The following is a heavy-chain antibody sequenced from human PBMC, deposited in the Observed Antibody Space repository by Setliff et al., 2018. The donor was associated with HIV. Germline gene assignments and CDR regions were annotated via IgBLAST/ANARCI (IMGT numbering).Heavy chain of an antibody. CDR3: ARDVPWGDYYYYMDV. V-gene: IGHV4-4*07. D-gene: IGHD3-16*01. J-gene: IGHJ6*03. CDR1: GGSISSYY. CDR2: IYTSGST. Sequence: PSETLSLTCTVSGGSISSYYWSWIRQPAGKGLEWIGHIYTSGSTSYNPSLKSRVTMSVDTSKNQFSLKLSSVTAADTAVYYCARDVPWGDYYYYMDVWGKGTTVTVSS.